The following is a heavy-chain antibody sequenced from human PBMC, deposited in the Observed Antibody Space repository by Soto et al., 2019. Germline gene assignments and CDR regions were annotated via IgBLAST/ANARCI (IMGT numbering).Heavy chain of an antibody. CDR2: VFSNDEK. J-gene: IGHJ4*02. CDR1: GFSLSNARMG. Sequence: QVTLKESGPLLVKPTETLTLTCTVSGFSLSNARMGVSCIRQPPGKALEWLAHVFSNDEKSYSTSLKSRLTIPKDTYKRQVVLTMTNMDPVDTATYYCVREYSSGGIDYWGQGTLVTVSS. CDR3: VREYSSGGIDY. V-gene: IGHV2-26*01. D-gene: IGHD6-19*01.